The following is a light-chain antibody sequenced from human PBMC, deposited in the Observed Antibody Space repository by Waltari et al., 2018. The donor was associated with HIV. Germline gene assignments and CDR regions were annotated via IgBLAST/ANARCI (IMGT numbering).Light chain of an antibody. CDR2: DVN. Sequence: QTALTQPRSVSGPPGQSATISCTGTSSDVGVSYYVPWYQQPPGKAPTLMIYDVNKLPSVVPDRFSGSKSGNTASLTISGLQADDEAYYYCSSYIGAYTLVFGGGAKLTVL. CDR3: SSYIGAYTLV. J-gene: IGLJ3*02. CDR1: SSDVGVSYY. V-gene: IGLV2-11*01.